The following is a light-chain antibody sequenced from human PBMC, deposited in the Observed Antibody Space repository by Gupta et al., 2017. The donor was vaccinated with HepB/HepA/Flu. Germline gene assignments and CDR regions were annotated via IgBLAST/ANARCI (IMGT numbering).Light chain of an antibody. CDR3: SAWDDSLSGVV. J-gene: IGLJ2*01. CDR1: SANIVSNY. V-gene: IGLV1-47*01. CDR2: RKN. Sequence: QSVLTPSPSASGTPGPRVTLSCSGSSANIVSNYVFWYQQLPGTAPKLLIYRKNQRPSGVPDRCSCSTSCTSASLAISGRRSEEDADDYCSAWDDSLSGVVFGGGTKLTVL.